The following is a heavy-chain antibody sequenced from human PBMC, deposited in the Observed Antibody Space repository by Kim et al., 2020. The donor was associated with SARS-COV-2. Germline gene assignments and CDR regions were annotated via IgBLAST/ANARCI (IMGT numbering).Heavy chain of an antibody. V-gene: IGHV3-74*01. CDR3: ARRAVDSSGTYYFDY. D-gene: IGHD3-22*01. CDR1: GFTFSSYW. Sequence: GGSLRLSCAASGFTFSSYWMHWVRQAPGKGLVWVSRIYSDGSGTSYADSVKGRFTISIDNAKNTLYLQMNSLRAEDTALYYCARRAVDSSGTYYFDYWGQGTLVTVSS. CDR2: IYSDGSGT. J-gene: IGHJ4*02.